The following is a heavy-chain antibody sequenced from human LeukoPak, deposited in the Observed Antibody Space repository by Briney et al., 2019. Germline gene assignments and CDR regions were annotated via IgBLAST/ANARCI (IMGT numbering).Heavy chain of an antibody. CDR3: ARPQAPYSSRSTFDY. CDR1: GLTFSTYW. J-gene: IGHJ4*02. Sequence: PGGSLRLSCAASGLTFSTYWMHRVRQAPGKGLVWVSRINNDGSSTSYADSVKGRFTISRDNAKNTLYLQMNSLRAEDTAVYYCARPQAPYSSRSTFDYWGQGALVTVSS. CDR2: INNDGSST. V-gene: IGHV3-74*01. D-gene: IGHD6-13*01.